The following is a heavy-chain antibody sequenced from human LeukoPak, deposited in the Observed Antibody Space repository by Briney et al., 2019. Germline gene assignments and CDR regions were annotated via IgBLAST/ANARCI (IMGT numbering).Heavy chain of an antibody. Sequence: ASVKVSCKASGYTFTSYAMHWVRQAPGQRLEWMGWINAGNGNTKYSQKFQGRVTITRDTSASTAYMELSSLRSEDTAVYYCATGVQWELLLGTFDYWGQGTLVAVSS. D-gene: IGHD1-26*01. CDR1: GYTFTSYA. CDR2: INAGNGNT. J-gene: IGHJ4*02. CDR3: ATGVQWELLLGTFDY. V-gene: IGHV1-3*01.